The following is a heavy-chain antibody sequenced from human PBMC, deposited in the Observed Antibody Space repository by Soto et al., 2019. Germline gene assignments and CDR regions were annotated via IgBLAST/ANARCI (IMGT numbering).Heavy chain of an antibody. V-gene: IGHV1-2*02. CDR3: ARDTPYYDFWSGYNRGAYGMDV. J-gene: IGHJ6*02. D-gene: IGHD3-3*01. Sequence: ASVKVSCKASGYTFTGYYMHWVRQAPGQGLEWMGWINPNSGGTNYAQKFQGRVTMTRDTSISTAYMELSRLRSDDTAVYYCARDTPYYDFWSGYNRGAYGMDVWGQGTTVTVS. CDR2: INPNSGGT. CDR1: GYTFTGYY.